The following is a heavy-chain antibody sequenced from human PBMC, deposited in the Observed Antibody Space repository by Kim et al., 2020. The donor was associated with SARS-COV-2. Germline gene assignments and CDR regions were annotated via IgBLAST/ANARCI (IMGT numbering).Heavy chain of an antibody. V-gene: IGHV4-34*01. CDR3: ARTTMVRGVITAFDY. J-gene: IGHJ4*02. Sequence: PSLKSRVTISVDTSKNQFSLKLSSVTAADTAVYYCARTTMVRGVITAFDYWGQGTLVTVSS. D-gene: IGHD3-10*01.